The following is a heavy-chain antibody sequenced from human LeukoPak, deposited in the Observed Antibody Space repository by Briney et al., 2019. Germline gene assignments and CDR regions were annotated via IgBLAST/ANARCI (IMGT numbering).Heavy chain of an antibody. CDR3: ARGVADAFDI. J-gene: IGHJ3*02. Sequence: PGGSLRLSCAASGFTFSSYWMSWVRQAPGKGLEWVSNIKQYGSGKYYVDSVKGRFTISRDNAKNSLYLQMNSLRAEDTAVYYCARGVADAFDIWGQGTMVTVSS. CDR1: GFTFSSYW. V-gene: IGHV3-7*01. CDR2: IKQYGSGK.